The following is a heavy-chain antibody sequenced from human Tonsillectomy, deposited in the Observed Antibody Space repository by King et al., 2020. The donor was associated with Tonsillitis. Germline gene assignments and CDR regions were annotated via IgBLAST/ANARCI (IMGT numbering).Heavy chain of an antibody. CDR1: GFIFSDYY. D-gene: IGHD2-21*02. CDR3: ARQNRRSGGDLDY. J-gene: IGHJ4*02. CDR2: ITNSGTSM. V-gene: IGHV3-11*01. Sequence: VQLVESGGGLVKPGGSLRLSCAASGFIFSDYYMSWIRQAPGKGLEWVSYITNSGTSMYYADSVKGRFTISRDNGKNSLFLQMNSRRPEDTAVYYCARQNRRSGGDLDYWGQGTLVTVSS.